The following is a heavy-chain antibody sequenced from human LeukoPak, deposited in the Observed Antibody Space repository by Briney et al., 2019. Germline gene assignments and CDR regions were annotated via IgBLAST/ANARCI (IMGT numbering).Heavy chain of an antibody. CDR3: AKGVVATGLFDY. Sequence: GGSLRLSCAASGFTFDDYAMHWVRQAPGKGLEWVSGISWNSGSIGYADSVKGRFTISRDNAKNSLYLQMNSLRAEDTAVYYRAKGVVATGLFDYWGQGTLVTVSS. CDR2: ISWNSGSI. V-gene: IGHV3-9*01. D-gene: IGHD5-12*01. J-gene: IGHJ4*02. CDR1: GFTFDDYA.